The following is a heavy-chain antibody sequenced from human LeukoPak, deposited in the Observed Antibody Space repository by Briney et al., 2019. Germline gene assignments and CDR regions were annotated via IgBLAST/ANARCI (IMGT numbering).Heavy chain of an antibody. J-gene: IGHJ4*02. D-gene: IGHD1-1*01. V-gene: IGHV3-7*01. Sequence: GGSLRLSCAASGFIFSNYWMSWVRLAPGKGPEWVANINQPGSETYYVDSVRGRFTVSRDNAKNSLYLQMDSLTGEDTAGYYCARSDGTGTVDYWGQGIQVTVSS. CDR2: INQPGSET. CDR1: GFIFSNYW. CDR3: ARSDGTGTVDY.